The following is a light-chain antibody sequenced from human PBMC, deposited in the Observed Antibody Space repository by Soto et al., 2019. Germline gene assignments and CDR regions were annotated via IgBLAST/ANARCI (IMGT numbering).Light chain of an antibody. J-gene: IGKJ4*01. CDR3: QQYYTTLT. CDR2: WAS. CDR1: QSILYSSDNKNY. V-gene: IGKV4-1*01. Sequence: DIVMTQSPDSLAVSLGERATINCKSSQSILYSSDNKNYLAWYQQKPGQPPKLLIYWASTRDSGVPDRFSGSGSGAEFTLTISSLQAEDGAVYYCQQYYTTLTFGGGTKVEIK.